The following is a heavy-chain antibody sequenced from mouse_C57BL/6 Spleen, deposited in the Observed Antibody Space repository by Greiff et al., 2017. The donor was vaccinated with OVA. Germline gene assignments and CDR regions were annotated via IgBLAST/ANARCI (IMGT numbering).Heavy chain of an antibody. V-gene: IGHV1-15*01. D-gene: IGHD2-2*01. CDR2: IDPETGGT. CDR3: TRDLVYFDY. CDR1: GYTFTDYE. J-gene: IGHJ2*01. Sequence: QVQLKQSGAELVRPGASVTLSCKASGYTFTDYEMHWVKQTPVHGLEWIGAIDPETGGTAYNQKFKGKAILTADKSSSTAYMELRSLTSEDSAMYYCTRDLVYFDYWGQGTTLTVSA.